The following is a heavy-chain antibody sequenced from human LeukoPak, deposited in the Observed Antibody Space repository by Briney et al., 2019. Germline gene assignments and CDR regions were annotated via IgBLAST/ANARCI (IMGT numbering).Heavy chain of an antibody. V-gene: IGHV4-34*01. Sequence: SETLSLTCAVYGGSFSGYYWSWIRQPPGKGLEWIGEINHSGSTNYNPSLKSRVTISVDTSKNQFSLKLSSVTAADTAVYYCARHPYHNDYGDLDNAFDIWGQGTMVTVSS. CDR3: ARHPYHNDYGDLDNAFDI. J-gene: IGHJ3*02. CDR2: INHSGST. CDR1: GGSFSGYY. D-gene: IGHD4-17*01.